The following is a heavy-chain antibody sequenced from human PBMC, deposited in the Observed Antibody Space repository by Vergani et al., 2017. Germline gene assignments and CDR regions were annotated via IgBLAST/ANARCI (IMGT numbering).Heavy chain of an antibody. D-gene: IGHD3-10*01. CDR1: GGSFSGYY. CDR2: INHSGST. Sequence: QVQLQQWGAGLLKPSETLSLTCAVYGGSFSGYYWSWIRQPPGKGLEWTGEINHSGSTNYNPSLKSRVTISVDTSKNPFSLKLSSVTAADTAVYYCARAILVVRGGNYYYYMDVWGKGTTVTVSS. J-gene: IGHJ6*03. CDR3: ARAILVVRGGNYYYYMDV. V-gene: IGHV4-34*01.